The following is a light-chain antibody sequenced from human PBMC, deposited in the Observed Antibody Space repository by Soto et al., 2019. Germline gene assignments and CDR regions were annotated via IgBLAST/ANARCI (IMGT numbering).Light chain of an antibody. Sequence: IELNQSPSTMCVSRKETATLSFGASERVSSSYVAWYQMKAGLAPRLLIHDASTRASGIPDRFRGSKSGTDFTLTIRGLEAEDAALYYCQQYGRYPLTFGQGTRLEIK. V-gene: IGKV3D-20*01. CDR1: ERVSSSY. J-gene: IGKJ5*01. CDR2: DAS. CDR3: QQYGRYPLT.